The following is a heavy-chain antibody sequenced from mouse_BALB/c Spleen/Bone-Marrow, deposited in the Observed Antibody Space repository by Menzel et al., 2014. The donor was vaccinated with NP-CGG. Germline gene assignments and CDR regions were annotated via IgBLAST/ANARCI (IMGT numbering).Heavy chain of an antibody. CDR2: IRSKSNNYAT. CDR3: VKGLGFAY. V-gene: IGHV10-1*02. CDR1: GFTFNTYA. Sequence: EVQVVESGGGLVQPKGSLKLSCAASGFTFNTYAMNWVRQAPGKGLEWVARIRSKSNNYATYYADSVKDRFTISRDDSQSMLYLQMNNLKTEDTAMYYCVKGLGFAYWGQGTLVTVSA. D-gene: IGHD3-3*01. J-gene: IGHJ3*01.